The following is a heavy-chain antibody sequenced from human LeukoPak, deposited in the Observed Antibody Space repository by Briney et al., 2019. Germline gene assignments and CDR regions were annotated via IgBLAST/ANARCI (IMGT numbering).Heavy chain of an antibody. D-gene: IGHD3-3*01. CDR3: TTDSADYDFWSGSGY. V-gene: IGHV5-51*01. CDR2: IYPGDSET. CDR1: GYSFTSYW. J-gene: IGHJ4*02. Sequence: HGESLKISCKGSGYSFTSYWIGWVRQMPGKGLEWMGIIYPGDSETRYSPSFQGQVTISADKSISTAYLQWSSLKTEDTAVYYCTTDSADYDFWSGSGYWGQGTLVTVSS.